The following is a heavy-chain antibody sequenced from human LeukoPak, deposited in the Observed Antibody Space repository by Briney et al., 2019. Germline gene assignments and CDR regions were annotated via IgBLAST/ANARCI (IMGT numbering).Heavy chain of an antibody. D-gene: IGHD1-1*01. J-gene: IGHJ4*02. Sequence: GGSLRLSCAASGFTFSSYAMSWVRQAPGKGLGWVSAINGSGGSTYYADSVKGRFTISRDNSKSTLYLQMNSLKAEDTAIYYCAKEHDYNFYFDDWGQGTLVTVSS. CDR1: GFTFSSYA. CDR3: AKEHDYNFYFDD. CDR2: INGSGGST. V-gene: IGHV3-23*01.